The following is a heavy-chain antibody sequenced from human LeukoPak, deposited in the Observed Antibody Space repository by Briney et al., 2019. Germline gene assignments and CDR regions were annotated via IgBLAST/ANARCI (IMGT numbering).Heavy chain of an antibody. CDR3: ASVSKHGMDV. Sequence: GASVKVSCKASGYTLTIYYLHWVRQAPGQGLEWMAIINPSGGSTSHAQKFQARVTMTRDTSARTVYMELSSLRSEDTAVYYGASVSKHGMDVWGQGTTVTVSS. CDR1: GYTLTIYY. J-gene: IGHJ6*02. V-gene: IGHV1-46*01. CDR2: INPSGGST.